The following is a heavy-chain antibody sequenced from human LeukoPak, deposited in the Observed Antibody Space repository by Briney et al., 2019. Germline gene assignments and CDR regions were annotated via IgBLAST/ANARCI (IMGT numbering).Heavy chain of an antibody. CDR2: ISSSSSYI. V-gene: IGHV3-21*01. D-gene: IGHD3-9*01. J-gene: IGHJ4*02. CDR1: GFTFSNYD. CDR3: ARDEIYYDILTGYRHFDY. Sequence: PGGSLRLSCVASGFTFSNYDMNWVRQAPGKGLEWVSFISSSSSYIYYADSVKGRFTISRDNAKKSLYLQMNSLRAEDTAVYYCARDEIYYDILTGYRHFDYWGQGTLVTVFS.